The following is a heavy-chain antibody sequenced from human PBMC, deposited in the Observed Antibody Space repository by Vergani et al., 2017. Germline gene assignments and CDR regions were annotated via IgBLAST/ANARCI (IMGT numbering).Heavy chain of an antibody. V-gene: IGHV5-51*01. CDR1: ESSFISNE. J-gene: IGHJ4*02. Sequence: EVMLVQSGAEVKKPGESVKISCKYSESSFISNEIAWVRQMSGKGLQWMGNINPIDSKIAYSPSFQGQAIMSLDKSITTAYLQWRSLKASDTAIYYCTRHXPCGDGACLHFDHWGQGTQVTVSS. CDR3: TRHXPCGDGACLHFDH. CDR2: INPIDSKI. D-gene: IGHD2-21*01.